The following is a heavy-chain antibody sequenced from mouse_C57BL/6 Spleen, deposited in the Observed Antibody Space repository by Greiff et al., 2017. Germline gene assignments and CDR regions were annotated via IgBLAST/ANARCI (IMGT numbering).Heavy chain of an antibody. CDR2: IDPETGGT. CDR1: GYTFTDYE. V-gene: IGHV1-15*01. D-gene: IGHD2-2*01. J-gene: IGHJ4*01. CDR3: TSSTMVTKGDY. Sequence: VQLQQPGAELVRPGASVTLSCKASGYTFTDYEMHWVKQTPVHGLEWIGAIDPETGGTAYNQKFKGKAILTADKSSSTAYMELRSLTSEDSAVYYCTSSTMVTKGDYWGQGTSVTVSS.